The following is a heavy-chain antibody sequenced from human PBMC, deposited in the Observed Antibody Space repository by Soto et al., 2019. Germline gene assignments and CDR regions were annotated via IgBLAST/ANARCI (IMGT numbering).Heavy chain of an antibody. D-gene: IGHD5-12*01. CDR2: IYYSGST. J-gene: IGHJ6*02. CDR1: GGSINSGDYY. Sequence: TSETLSLTCSVSGGSINSGDYYWSWVRQPPGKGPEWIGYIYYSGSTYFNPSLKSRVTISKDTSRNQFSLRLSSVTAADTAVYYCARAIVVTIGGMDVWGQGTTVTVSS. CDR3: ARAIVVTIGGMDV. V-gene: IGHV4-30-4*01.